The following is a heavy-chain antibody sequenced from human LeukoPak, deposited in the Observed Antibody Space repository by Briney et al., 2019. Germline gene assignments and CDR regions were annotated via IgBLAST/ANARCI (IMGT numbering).Heavy chain of an antibody. CDR1: GFTVSSNS. Sequence: PGGSLRLSCTVSGFTVSSNSMSWVRQAPGKGLEWVSFIYSDNTHYADSVKGRFTISRDNAKNSLYLQMNSLRAEDTAVYYCARSGSYGDYFDYWGQGTLVTVSS. CDR2: IYSDNT. V-gene: IGHV3-53*01. J-gene: IGHJ4*02. D-gene: IGHD1-26*01. CDR3: ARSGSYGDYFDY.